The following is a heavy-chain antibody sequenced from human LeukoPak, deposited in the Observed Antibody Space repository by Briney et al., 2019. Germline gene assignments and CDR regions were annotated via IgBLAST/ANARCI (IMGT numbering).Heavy chain of an antibody. CDR3: ARGVFRPGGNMGY. D-gene: IGHD4-23*01. CDR1: GGSFSGYY. J-gene: IGHJ4*02. Sequence: SETLSLTCAVYGGSFSGYYWSWIRHPPGKGLEWIGEINRSGSTNYNPSLKSRVTISVDTSKNQFSLKLSSVTAADTAVYYCARGVFRPGGNMGYWGQGTLVTVSS. CDR2: INRSGST. V-gene: IGHV4-34*01.